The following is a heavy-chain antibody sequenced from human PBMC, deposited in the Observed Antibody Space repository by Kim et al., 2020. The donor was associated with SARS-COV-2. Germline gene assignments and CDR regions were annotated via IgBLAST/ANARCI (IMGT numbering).Heavy chain of an antibody. CDR3: ATQKHRSFDY. V-gene: IGHV4-59*08. Sequence: SETLSLTCTVSGGSITSSYWSWIRQPPGKGLEWIANIHYTGSTYYNPSLKSRVTISVDTSKTQLSLRLSSVTAADNAMYYCATQKHRSFDYWGQVTLV. CDR2: IHYTGST. J-gene: IGHJ4*02. CDR1: GGSITSSY. D-gene: IGHD2-21*01.